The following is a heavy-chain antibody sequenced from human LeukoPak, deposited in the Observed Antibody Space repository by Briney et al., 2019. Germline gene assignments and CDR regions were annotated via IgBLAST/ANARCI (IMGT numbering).Heavy chain of an antibody. J-gene: IGHJ5*02. D-gene: IGHD6-13*01. CDR3: ARDAPQVPAAGVLAS. V-gene: IGHV3-53*01. CDR2: MYSRGDT. CDR1: GFTVSDNY. Sequence: GGSLRLSCAASGFTVSDNYMSWVRQAPGKGPEWVSVMYSRGDTYYANSVKGRFTFSRDISKNTVYLQMKGLRTEDTAMYYCARDAPQVPAAGVLASWGQGTLVIVSS.